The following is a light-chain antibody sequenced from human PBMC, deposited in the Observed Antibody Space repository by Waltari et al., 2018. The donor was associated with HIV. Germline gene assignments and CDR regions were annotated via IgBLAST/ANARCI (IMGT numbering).Light chain of an antibody. CDR3: ATWDDSPDGPV. V-gene: IGLV1-44*01. J-gene: IGLJ3*02. CDR2: SNT. CDR1: SSNIGRNT. Sequence: QSVLTQPPSASGTPGPRVTISCSGSSSNIGRNTVNWYQHLPGTTPKPLIHSNTQRPSGVPDRFSGSKSGTSASLAISGLQSEDEADYYCATWDDSPDGPVFGGGTKLTVL.